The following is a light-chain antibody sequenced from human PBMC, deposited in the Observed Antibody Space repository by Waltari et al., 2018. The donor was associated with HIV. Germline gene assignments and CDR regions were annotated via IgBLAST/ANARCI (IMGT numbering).Light chain of an antibody. J-gene: IGLJ2*01. CDR3: CSYAGSTTFDVV. Sequence: QSSLTQPASVSGSPGQSIPISCTGTSSDVGNYYLVSWSQQHPGKAPKLMIYEGSKRPSGVSNRFSGSKSGNTASLTISGLQAADEADYYCCSYAGSTTFDVVFGGGTKLTVL. V-gene: IGLV2-23*03. CDR1: SSDVGNYYL. CDR2: EGS.